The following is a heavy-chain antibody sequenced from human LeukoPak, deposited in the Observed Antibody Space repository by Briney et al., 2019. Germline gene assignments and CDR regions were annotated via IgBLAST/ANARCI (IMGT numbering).Heavy chain of an antibody. D-gene: IGHD5-24*01. CDR1: GGSFSGYY. CDR2: IFYSGNT. CDR3: ARHRSKWLQSSFDY. V-gene: IGHV4-39*01. Sequence: SETLSLTCAVYGGSFSGYYWGWIRQPPGKGLEWIGSIFYSGNTYDNPSLKSRVTISVDTSKNQFSLKLNSVTAADTAVYYCARHRSKWLQSSFDYWGQGTLVTVSS. J-gene: IGHJ4*02.